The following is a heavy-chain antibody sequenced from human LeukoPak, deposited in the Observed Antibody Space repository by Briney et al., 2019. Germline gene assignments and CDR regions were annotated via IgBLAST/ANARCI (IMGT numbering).Heavy chain of an antibody. J-gene: IGHJ6*02. D-gene: IGHD3-22*01. Sequence: GGSLRLSCKVFGFTFDDYAMHWVRQVPGKGLEWVSGITWNRDNIGYGGSVKGRFTVSRDNVKNVLYLQMKSLRPEDTALYYCAKDLSSAITSALVLDVWGQGTTVIVSS. CDR2: ITWNRDNI. V-gene: IGHV3-9*01. CDR1: GFTFDDYA. CDR3: AKDLSSAITSALVLDV.